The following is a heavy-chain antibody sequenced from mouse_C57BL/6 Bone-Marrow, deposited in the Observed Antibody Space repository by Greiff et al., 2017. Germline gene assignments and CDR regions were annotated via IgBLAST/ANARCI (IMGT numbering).Heavy chain of an antibody. CDR2: IYPGDGDT. D-gene: IGHD3-2*02. J-gene: IGHJ3*01. V-gene: IGHV1-82*01. Sequence: QVQLQQSGPELVKPGASVKISCKASGYAFSSSRMNWVKQRPGKGLEWIGRIYPGDGDTNYNGEFKGKATLTAHKSSSTSYMQLSSLTSDDSAVYFCARRVSSGPFAYWGQVSLIPVSA. CDR3: ARRVSSGPFAY. CDR1: GYAFSSSR.